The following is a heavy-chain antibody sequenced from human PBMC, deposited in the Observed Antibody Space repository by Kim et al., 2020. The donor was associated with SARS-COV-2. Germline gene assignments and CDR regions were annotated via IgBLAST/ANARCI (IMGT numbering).Heavy chain of an antibody. J-gene: IGHJ4*02. CDR2: IYDGDNT. CDR3: ARNYDPDPRHDEFDY. V-gene: IGHV3-53*01. D-gene: IGHD1-7*01. Sequence: GGSLRLSCAASGLSVGSNYMSWVRHAPGRGLEWVSVIYDGDNTRYADSVKGRFTVSRDSSRNTLYLQMNSLRAEDTALYYCARNYDPDPRHDEFDYWGQG. CDR1: GLSVGSNY.